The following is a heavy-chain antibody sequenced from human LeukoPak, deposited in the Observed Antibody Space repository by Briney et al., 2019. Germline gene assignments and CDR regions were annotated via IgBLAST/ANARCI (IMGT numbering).Heavy chain of an antibody. J-gene: IGHJ4*02. Sequence: SVKVSGKASGFTVTSSAMQWVRQARGQRLEWIGWIVVGSGNTNYAQKFQERVTITRDMSTSTAYMELNSLRSEDTAVYYCAARGYSGYSDYWGQGTLVTVSS. V-gene: IGHV1-58*02. CDR1: GFTVTSSA. CDR2: IVVGSGNT. D-gene: IGHD5-12*01. CDR3: AARGYSGYSDY.